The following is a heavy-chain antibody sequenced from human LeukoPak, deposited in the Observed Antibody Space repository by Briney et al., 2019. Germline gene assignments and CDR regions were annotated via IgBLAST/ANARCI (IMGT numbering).Heavy chain of an antibody. V-gene: IGHV4-30-4*01. D-gene: IGHD3-3*01. J-gene: IGHJ4*02. Sequence: PSETLSLTCTVSGGSISSGDYYWSWIRQPPGKGLEWIRYIYYSGSTYYNPSLKSRVTISVDTSKNQFSLKLSSVTAADTAVYYCARGGGTIFGVVFFDYWGQGTLVTVSS. CDR1: GGSISSGDYY. CDR2: IYYSGST. CDR3: ARGGGTIFGVVFFDY.